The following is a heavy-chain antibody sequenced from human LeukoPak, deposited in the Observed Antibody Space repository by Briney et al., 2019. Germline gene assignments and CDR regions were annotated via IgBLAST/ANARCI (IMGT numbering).Heavy chain of an antibody. CDR3: ARGRPVVTAIPYAFYFDY. D-gene: IGHD2-21*02. Sequence: PSETLSLTCAVYGGSFSGYYWSWIRQPAGKGLEWIGEINHSGSTNYNPSLKSRVTISVDTSKNQFSLKLSSVTAADTAVYYCARGRPVVTAIPYAFYFDYWGQGTLVTVSS. CDR2: INHSGST. J-gene: IGHJ4*02. CDR1: GGSFSGYY. V-gene: IGHV4-34*01.